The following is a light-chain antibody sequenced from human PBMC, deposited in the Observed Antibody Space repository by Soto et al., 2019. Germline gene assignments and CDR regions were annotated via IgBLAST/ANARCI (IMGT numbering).Light chain of an antibody. J-gene: IGLJ2*01. CDR1: SSNIGAGYD. Sequence: QSVLTQPPSVSGAPGQRVTISCTGSSSNIGAGYDVHWYQRLPGTAPKLLIYGNSNRPPGVLDRFSGSKSGTSASLAITGLQAEDGADYYCQSYDSGPHVVFGGGTKLTVL. V-gene: IGLV1-40*01. CDR2: GNS. CDR3: QSYDSGPHVV.